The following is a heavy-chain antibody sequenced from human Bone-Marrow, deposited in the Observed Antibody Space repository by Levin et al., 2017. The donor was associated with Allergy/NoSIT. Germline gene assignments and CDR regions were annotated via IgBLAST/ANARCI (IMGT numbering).Heavy chain of an antibody. D-gene: IGHD2-21*02. J-gene: IGHJ4*02. V-gene: IGHV3-72*01. CDR3: ARTASYSYHFDY. CDR1: GFTFSDHY. CDR2: IRNKGDSYTT. Sequence: LSLTCAASGFTFSDHYMDWVRQAPGKGLEWVGRIRNKGDSYTTEYAASTKGRFIISRDDSRNSLYLQMDSLKTEDTAVYYCARTASYSYHFDYWGQGTLVTVSA.